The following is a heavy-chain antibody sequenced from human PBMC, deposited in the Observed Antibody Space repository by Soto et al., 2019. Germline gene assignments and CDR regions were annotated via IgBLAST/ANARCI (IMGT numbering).Heavy chain of an antibody. Sequence: SETLSLTCAVSGYSIRNGYYWGWIRQPPGKGLEWIGSMYHSGIAYYNPSLQSRVAISIDTSKNQFSLKLISVTAADTAVYYCARDXEYYYDNSADYSRPFDFWGQGILVTVSS. CDR1: GYSIRNGYY. V-gene: IGHV4-38-2*02. CDR3: ARDXEYYYDNSADYSRPFDF. D-gene: IGHD3-22*01. CDR2: MYHSGIA. J-gene: IGHJ4*02.